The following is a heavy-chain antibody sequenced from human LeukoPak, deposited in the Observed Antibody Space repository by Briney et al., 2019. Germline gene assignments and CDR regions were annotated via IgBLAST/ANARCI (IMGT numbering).Heavy chain of an antibody. CDR2: LYHSGDP. CDR3: ATLTGTTYPYYFDF. Sequence: SETLSLTCTVSGASIRRFYWSWIRQPPGKGLEWIWNLYHSGDPNYNPSLKSRVTISIDTAKNQFSLRLRSVTAADTAVYYCATLTGTTYPYYFDFWGQATLVTVSS. J-gene: IGHJ4*02. D-gene: IGHD1-20*01. V-gene: IGHV4-59*01. CDR1: GASIRRFY.